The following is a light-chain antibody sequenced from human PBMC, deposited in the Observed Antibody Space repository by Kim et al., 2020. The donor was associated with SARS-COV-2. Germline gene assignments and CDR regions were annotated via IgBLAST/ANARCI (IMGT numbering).Light chain of an antibody. CDR3: QQYNSYPLT. CDR2: GAS. V-gene: IGKV1-16*02. CDR1: QGINNY. J-gene: IGKJ4*01. Sequence: DIQMTQSPSLLSASVGDRVTITCRASQGINNYLAWFQQKPGKAPKSLIYGASSLQSEVPSKFSGSGSGTDFTLTISSLQPDDFATYYCQQYNSYPLTFGGGTKVDIK.